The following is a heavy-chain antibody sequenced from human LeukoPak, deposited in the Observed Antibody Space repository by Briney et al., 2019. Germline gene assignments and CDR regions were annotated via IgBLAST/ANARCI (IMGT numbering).Heavy chain of an antibody. CDR2: ITGSGSGT. J-gene: IGHJ4*02. D-gene: IGHD3-22*01. CDR1: GFTFYTHA. V-gene: IGHV3-23*01. Sequence: GGSLRLSCAASGFTFYTHAMSWVRQAPGRGLEWVSAITGSGSGTYYPDSVKGRFTISRDNSKNTLYLQLNSLRPEDTAVYYCEGHYYDTSGYFVYWGQGTLVTVSS. CDR3: EGHYYDTSGYFVY.